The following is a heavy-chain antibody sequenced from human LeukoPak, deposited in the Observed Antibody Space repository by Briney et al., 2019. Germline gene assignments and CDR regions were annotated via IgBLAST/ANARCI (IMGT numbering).Heavy chain of an antibody. V-gene: IGHV3-30*18. CDR2: ISYDGSDK. D-gene: IGHD3-22*01. J-gene: IGHJ4*02. Sequence: AGGSLRLSCAASGFTFSSYGMPWVRQAPGKGLEWVALISYDGSDKYYADSVKGRFTISRDSSKNTLYLQMNSLRPEDTAVYYCAKDLYYYASSGYPDYWGQGTLVTVSS. CDR3: AKDLYYYASSGYPDY. CDR1: GFTFSSYG.